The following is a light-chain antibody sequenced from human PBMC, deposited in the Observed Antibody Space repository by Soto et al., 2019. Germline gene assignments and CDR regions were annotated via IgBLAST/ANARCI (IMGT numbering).Light chain of an antibody. V-gene: IGKV1-39*01. Sequence: DIPMTQSRSSLSSSLGDRVTITCRASQSISSYLNWYQQKPGKAPKLLIYAASSLQSGVPSRFSGSGSGTDFTLTISSLQPEDFATYYCQQYNSYRTFGQGTKVDIK. CDR3: QQYNSYRT. J-gene: IGKJ1*01. CDR2: AAS. CDR1: QSISSY.